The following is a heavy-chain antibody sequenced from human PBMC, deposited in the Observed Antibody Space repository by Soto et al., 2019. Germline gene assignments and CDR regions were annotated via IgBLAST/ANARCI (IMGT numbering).Heavy chain of an antibody. J-gene: IGHJ4*02. V-gene: IGHV1-24*01. D-gene: IGHD1-1*01. CDR2: FDPEDGET. Sequence: ASVKVSCKVSGYTLTELSMHWVRQAPGKGLEWMGGFDPEDGETIYARKFQGRVTMTEDTSTDTAYMELRSLRSDDTAVYYCARDVAVQLERQEADYWGQGTLVTVSS. CDR3: ARDVAVQLERQEADY. CDR1: GYTLTELS.